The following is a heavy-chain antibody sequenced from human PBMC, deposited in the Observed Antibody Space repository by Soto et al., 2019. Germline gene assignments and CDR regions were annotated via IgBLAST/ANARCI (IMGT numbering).Heavy chain of an antibody. V-gene: IGHV1-69*11. CDR1: GGTFSDYA. CDR2: TIPFLGTS. CDR3: ATIVEGGAI. J-gene: IGHJ4*02. D-gene: IGHD3-16*02. Sequence: QVQLVQSGPEVKKPGSSVKVSCEVSGGTFSDYAINWVREAPGQGLEWMGGTIPFLGTSNYAQKFHDRVNITADEYTSTVYLELNSLTSEDTAVYYCATIVEGGAIWGQGSHVSVS.